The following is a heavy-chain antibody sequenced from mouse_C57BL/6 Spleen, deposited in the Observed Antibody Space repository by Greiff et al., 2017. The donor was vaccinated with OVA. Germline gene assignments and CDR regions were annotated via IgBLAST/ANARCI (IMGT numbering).Heavy chain of an antibody. J-gene: IGHJ3*01. D-gene: IGHD4-1*01. CDR2: IYPGDGDT. Sequence: QVQLQQSGPELVKPGASVKISCKASGYAFSSSWMNWVKQRPGKGLEWIGRIYPGDGDTNYNGKFKGKATLTADKSSSTAYMQLSSLTSEDSAVYFCARAELDAWFAYWGQGTLVTVSA. CDR3: ARAELDAWFAY. CDR1: GYAFSSSW. V-gene: IGHV1-82*01.